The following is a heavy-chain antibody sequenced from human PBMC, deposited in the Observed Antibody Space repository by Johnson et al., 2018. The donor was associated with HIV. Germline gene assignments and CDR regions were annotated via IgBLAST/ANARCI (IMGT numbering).Heavy chain of an antibody. V-gene: IGHV3-7*01. J-gene: IGHJ3*01. Sequence: VQLVESGGGLVQPGGSLRLSCAASGFTFSSYWMSWVRQAPGKGLEWVANIKQDGSEKYYVDSVKGRFTISRDNAKNSLYLQMNSLRAEDTAVYYCARQHSYDSSGQGGGLDVWDQGTMVTVSS. CDR1: GFTFSSYW. CDR3: ARQHSYDSSGQGGGLDV. CDR2: IKQDGSEK. D-gene: IGHD3-22*01.